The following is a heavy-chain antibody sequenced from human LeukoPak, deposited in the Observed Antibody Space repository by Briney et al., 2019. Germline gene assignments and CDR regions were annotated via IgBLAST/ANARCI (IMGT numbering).Heavy chain of an antibody. D-gene: IGHD3-10*01. J-gene: IGHJ4*02. CDR1: GYTFTSYY. CDR2: INPSGGST. CDR3: ARDHYYGSGSYYNQVDY. V-gene: IGHV1-46*01. Sequence: GASVKVSCKASGYTFTSYYMHWVRQAPGQGLEWMGIINPSGGSTSYAQKFQGRVTMTRDMSTSTVYMELSSLRAEDTAVYYCARDHYYGSGSYYNQVDYWGQGTLVTVS.